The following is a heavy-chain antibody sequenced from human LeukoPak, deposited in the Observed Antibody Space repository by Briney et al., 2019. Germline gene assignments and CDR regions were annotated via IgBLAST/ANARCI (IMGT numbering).Heavy chain of an antibody. CDR3: ARDAVRGYDILTAASEFDP. J-gene: IGHJ5*02. V-gene: IGHV1-46*01. Sequence: ASVKVSCKASGYTFTSYYMHWVRQAPGQGLEWMGIINPSGGSTSYAQKFQGRVTMTRDMSTSTVYMELSSLRSEDTAVYYCARDAVRGYDILTAASEFDPWGQGTLVTVSS. CDR2: INPSGGST. CDR1: GYTFTSYY. D-gene: IGHD3-9*01.